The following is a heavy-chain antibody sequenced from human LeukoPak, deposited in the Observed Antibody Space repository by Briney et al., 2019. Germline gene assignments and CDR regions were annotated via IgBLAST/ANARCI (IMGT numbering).Heavy chain of an antibody. CDR1: GYTFTSYD. V-gene: IGHV1-18*01. J-gene: IGHJ4*02. D-gene: IGHD1-26*01. CDR3: AGDSGDYHNLEY. Sequence: ASVKVSCKASGYTFTSYDISWVRQAPGQGLEWMGWISAYNGNTKYGQKLQGRVTMTTDTSTSTAYMELRSLRSDDTAVYYCAGDSGDYHNLEYWGQGTLVTVSS. CDR2: ISAYNGNT.